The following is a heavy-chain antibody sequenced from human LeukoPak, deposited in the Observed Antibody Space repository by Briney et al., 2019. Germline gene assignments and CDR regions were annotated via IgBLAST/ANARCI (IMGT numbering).Heavy chain of an antibody. Sequence: GASVKVSCKASGYTFTGYYMHWVRQAPGQGLEWMGWINPNSGGTNYAQKFQGRVTMTRDTSISTAYMELSRLRSGDTAVYYCARGCRRWLQSSDYYFDYWGQGTLVTVSS. V-gene: IGHV1-2*02. D-gene: IGHD5-24*01. CDR1: GYTFTGYY. CDR2: INPNSGGT. CDR3: ARGCRRWLQSSDYYFDY. J-gene: IGHJ4*02.